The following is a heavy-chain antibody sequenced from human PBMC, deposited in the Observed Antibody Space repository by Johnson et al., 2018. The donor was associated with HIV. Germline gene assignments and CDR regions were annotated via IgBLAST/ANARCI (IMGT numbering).Heavy chain of an antibody. J-gene: IGHJ3*02. CDR2: ISYDGNKT. V-gene: IGHV3-30*03. Sequence: QMLLVESGGGVVQPGRSLRLSCVASGFTFFSYGMHWVHQAPGKGLEWVAVISYDGNKTYYADSVRGLTISRDNSKNTLYLQLSSLRSEDTAVDYCARDSVVPGNDAFDIWGQGTMVTVSS. CDR1: GFTFFSYG. D-gene: IGHD2-2*01. CDR3: ARDSVVPGNDAFDI.